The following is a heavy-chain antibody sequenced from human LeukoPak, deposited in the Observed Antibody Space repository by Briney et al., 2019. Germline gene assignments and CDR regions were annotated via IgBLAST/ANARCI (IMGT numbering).Heavy chain of an antibody. CDR1: GFTFSAYW. Sequence: PGGSLRLSCAASGFTFSAYWMSWVRQAPGKGLEWVSYIGSSSTSIYYADSVKGRFTISRDNAKNSLYLQMNSLRAEDTAVYYCARDRDYYETSGYYLTFFDSWGQGTLVTVSS. D-gene: IGHD3-22*01. J-gene: IGHJ4*02. CDR2: IGSSSTSI. CDR3: ARDRDYYETSGYYLTFFDS. V-gene: IGHV3-48*01.